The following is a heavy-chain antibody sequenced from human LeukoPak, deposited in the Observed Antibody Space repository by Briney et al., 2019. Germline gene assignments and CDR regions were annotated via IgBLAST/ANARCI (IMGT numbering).Heavy chain of an antibody. CDR3: ARRSLSTYYDFWSGSNYYYYYMDV. Sequence: SETLSLTCAVYGGSFSGYYWSWIRQPPGKGLEWIGEINHSGSTNYNPSLKSRVTISVDTSKNQFSLKLSSVTAADTAVYYCARRSLSTYYDFWSGSNYYYYYMDVWGKGTTVTVSS. D-gene: IGHD3-3*01. CDR1: GGSFSGYY. V-gene: IGHV4-34*01. J-gene: IGHJ6*03. CDR2: INHSGST.